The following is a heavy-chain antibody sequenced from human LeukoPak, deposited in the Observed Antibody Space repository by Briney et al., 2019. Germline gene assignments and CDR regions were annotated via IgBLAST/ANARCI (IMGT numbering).Heavy chain of an antibody. CDR1: GGSFSGYY. V-gene: IGHV4-34*01. Sequence: TSETLSLTCAVYGGSFSGYYWSWIRQPPGKGLEWIGEINHSGSTNYNPSLKSRVTISVDTSKNQFSLKLSSVTAADTALYHCARSRGRDAFDIWGQGTMVTVSS. CDR2: INHSGST. J-gene: IGHJ3*02. CDR3: ARSRGRDAFDI. D-gene: IGHD3-16*01.